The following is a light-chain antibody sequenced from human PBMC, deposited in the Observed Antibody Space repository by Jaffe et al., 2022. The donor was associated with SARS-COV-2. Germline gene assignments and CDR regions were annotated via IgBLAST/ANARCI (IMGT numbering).Light chain of an antibody. CDR3: QQRYNWPLT. CDR2: DAS. V-gene: IGKV3-11*01. J-gene: IGKJ4*01. CDR1: QSVGNY. Sequence: ENVLTQSPATLSLSPGERATLSCRASQSVGNYLGWYQQKPGQAPRLLIYDASNRATGIPARFSGDGSGTDFTLTISSLEPEDFAVYYCQQRYNWPLTFGGGTKVEIK.